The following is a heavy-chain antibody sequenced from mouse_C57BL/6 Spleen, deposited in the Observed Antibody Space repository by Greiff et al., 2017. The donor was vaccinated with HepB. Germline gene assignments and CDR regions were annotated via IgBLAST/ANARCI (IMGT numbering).Heavy chain of an antibody. D-gene: IGHD1-1*01. J-gene: IGHJ4*01. CDR1: GFTFSDYG. Sequence: EVKLVESGGGLVKPGGSLKLSCAASGFTFSDYGMHRVRQAPEKGLEWVAYISSGSSTIYYADTVKGRFTISRDNAKNTLFLQMTSLRSEDTAMYYCARDSRGAMDYWGQGTSVTVSS. CDR3: ARDSRGAMDY. V-gene: IGHV5-17*01. CDR2: ISSGSSTI.